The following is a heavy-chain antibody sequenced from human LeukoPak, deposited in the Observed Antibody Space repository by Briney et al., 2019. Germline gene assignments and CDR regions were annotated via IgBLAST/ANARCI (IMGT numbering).Heavy chain of an antibody. CDR3: ARGRSTVTFFDY. J-gene: IGHJ4*02. Sequence: SQTLSLTCTVSGGSISSGGYYWSWIRQHPGKGLEWIGYIYYSGSTYYNPSLKSRVTISVDRSKNQLSLKLSSVTAADTAVYYCARGRSTVTFFDYWGQGTLVTVSS. V-gene: IGHV4-31*03. D-gene: IGHD4-17*01. CDR2: IYYSGST. CDR1: GGSISSGGYY.